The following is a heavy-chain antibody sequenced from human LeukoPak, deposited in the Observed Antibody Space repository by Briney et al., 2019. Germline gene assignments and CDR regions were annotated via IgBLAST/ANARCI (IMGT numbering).Heavy chain of an antibody. Sequence: GGSLRLSCAASGFTFSSYAMSWVRQAPGKGLEWVSAISGSGTSAYYADSVKGRFTISRDNSKNTLYLQMNSLRAEDTAVYYCASPSWYYGSGIGYAFDIWGQGTMVTVSS. J-gene: IGHJ3*02. D-gene: IGHD3-10*01. CDR3: ASPSWYYGSGIGYAFDI. CDR1: GFTFSSYA. CDR2: ISGSGTSA. V-gene: IGHV3-23*01.